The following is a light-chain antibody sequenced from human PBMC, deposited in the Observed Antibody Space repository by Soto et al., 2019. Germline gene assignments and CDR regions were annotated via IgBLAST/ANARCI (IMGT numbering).Light chain of an antibody. CDR1: QSVSSC. Sequence: EIVLTQSPSTLSSSLGERATLSCRASQSVSSCLALYQHKVGQAPRILMYDASSRVTGIPPRFSGSGSGTAFSLPITSLEHEDFAVSYCQQRSNWTPWTFGQGTKVDIK. J-gene: IGKJ1*01. V-gene: IGKV3-11*01. CDR2: DAS. CDR3: QQRSNWTPWT.